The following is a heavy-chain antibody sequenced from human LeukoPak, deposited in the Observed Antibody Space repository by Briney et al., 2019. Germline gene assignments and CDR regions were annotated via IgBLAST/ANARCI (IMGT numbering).Heavy chain of an antibody. CDR1: GFTFSSYG. V-gene: IGHV3-30*02. CDR3: AREGYYGSGSYHY. J-gene: IGHJ4*02. Sequence: GGSLRLSCAASGFTFSSYGMHWVRQAPGKGLEWVAFIRYDGSNKYYADSVKGRFTISRDNSKNTLYLQMNSLRAEDTAVYYCAREGYYGSGSYHYWGQGTLVTVSS. CDR2: IRYDGSNK. D-gene: IGHD3-10*01.